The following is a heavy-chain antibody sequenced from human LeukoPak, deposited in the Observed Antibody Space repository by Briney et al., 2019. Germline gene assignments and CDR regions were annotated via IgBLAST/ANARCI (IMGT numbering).Heavy chain of an antibody. V-gene: IGHV3-74*01. Sequence: GGSLRLSCSASGLTFSTYWMHWVREAPGKGLVWVSRIDPDGNTVYADSVRGRFTVSRDNAKNTMYLQMNSLRVEDTALYYCASFRNTDIWGQGTTVTVSP. CDR2: IDPDGNT. CDR1: GLTFSTYW. CDR3: ASFRNTDI. J-gene: IGHJ3*02. D-gene: IGHD2/OR15-2a*01.